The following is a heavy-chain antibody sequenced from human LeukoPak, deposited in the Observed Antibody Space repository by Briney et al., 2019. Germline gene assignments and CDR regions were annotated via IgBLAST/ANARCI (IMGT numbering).Heavy chain of an antibody. CDR3: AKDRALRGRGLYYFDY. Sequence: GRSLRLSCAASGFTFDDYAMHWVRQAPGKGLEWVPGISWNSGSIGYADSMKGRFTISRDNAKNSLYLQMNSLRSEDTALYYCAKDRALRGRGLYYFDYWGQGTLVTVSS. V-gene: IGHV3-9*01. D-gene: IGHD3-10*01. CDR2: ISWNSGSI. CDR1: GFTFDDYA. J-gene: IGHJ4*02.